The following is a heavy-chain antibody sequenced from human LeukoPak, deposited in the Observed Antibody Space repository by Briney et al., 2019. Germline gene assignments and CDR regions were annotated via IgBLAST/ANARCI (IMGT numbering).Heavy chain of an antibody. V-gene: IGHV4-34*12. CDR1: GGSFSGYY. CDR3: ARRSVAYSYDSSGYSPVYYFDY. D-gene: IGHD3-22*01. CDR2: IFYSGTT. Sequence: PSETLSLTCAVYGGSFSGYYWSWIRQPPGKGLEWIGFIFYSGTTNYNPSLKSRVTISVDTSKNQFSLKLSSVTAADTAVYYCARRSVAYSYDSSGYSPVYYFDYWGQGTLVTVSS. J-gene: IGHJ4*02.